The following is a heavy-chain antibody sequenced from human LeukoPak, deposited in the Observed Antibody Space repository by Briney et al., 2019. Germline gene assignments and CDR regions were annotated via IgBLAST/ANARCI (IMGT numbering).Heavy chain of an antibody. D-gene: IGHD5-24*01. J-gene: IGHJ4*02. Sequence: GGSLTLSCAASGFTFSRYSMNWVRQAPGKGLEWVSSISSSSRSIYYADSLKGRFTISRDNAKNSLYLQMNSLRAEDTAVYYCARDYRGGSTGYFDYWGQGTLVTVSS. V-gene: IGHV3-21*01. CDR1: GFTFSRYS. CDR3: ARDYRGGSTGYFDY. CDR2: ISSSSRSI.